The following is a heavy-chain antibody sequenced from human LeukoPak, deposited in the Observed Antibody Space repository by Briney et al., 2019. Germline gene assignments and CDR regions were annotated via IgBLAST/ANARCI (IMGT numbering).Heavy chain of an antibody. CDR2: IISSGSNI. V-gene: IGHV3-21*01. D-gene: IGHD6-19*01. J-gene: IGHJ5*02. Sequence: GGSLRLSCAASGFTFSSYTMNWVRQAPGKGLEWVSSIISSGSNIYYADSVKGRFTISRDNAKNSLYLQMNSLRAEDTAVYYCASTLVAGKYNWFDPWGQGTLVTVSS. CDR1: GFTFSSYT. CDR3: ASTLVAGKYNWFDP.